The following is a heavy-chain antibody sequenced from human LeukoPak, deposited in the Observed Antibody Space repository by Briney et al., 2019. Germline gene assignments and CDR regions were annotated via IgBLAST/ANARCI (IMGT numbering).Heavy chain of an antibody. D-gene: IGHD2-2*01. V-gene: IGHV4-4*07. J-gene: IGHJ4*02. CDR2: IYTSGST. CDR1: GGSISSYY. CDR3: AREDRGYCSSTSCSYFDY. Sequence: SETLSLTCTVSGGSISSYYWSWIRQPAGKGLGWIGRIYTSGSTNYNPSLKSRVTMSVDTSKNQFSLKLSSVTAADTAVYYCAREDRGYCSSTSCSYFDYWGQGTLVTVSS.